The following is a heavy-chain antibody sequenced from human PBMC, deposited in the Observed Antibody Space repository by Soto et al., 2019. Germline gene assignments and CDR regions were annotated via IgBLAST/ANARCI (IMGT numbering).Heavy chain of an antibody. Sequence: QEQLVEAGGGVVQPGRSLRLSCAAPGFALSSFGIHWVRQAPGKGLEWVAVIRHDGSQTNYVDSVKGRFTISRDNSRNTVFLQMDSLRAEDTAVYRCARDFITGATYSGPSYYHMDVWGRGTTVTVSS. V-gene: IGHV3-33*01. CDR3: ARDFITGATYSGPSYYHMDV. J-gene: IGHJ6*01. CDR1: GFALSSFG. D-gene: IGHD1-20*01. CDR2: IRHDGSQT.